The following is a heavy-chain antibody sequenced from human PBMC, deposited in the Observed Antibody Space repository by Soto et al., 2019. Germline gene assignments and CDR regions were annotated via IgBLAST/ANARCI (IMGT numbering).Heavy chain of an antibody. CDR2: ISSSSSYI. J-gene: IGHJ6*02. V-gene: IGHV3-21*01. Sequence: GKGLELFSSISSSSSYIYYADSVKGRFTSSRDNAKSSRYLQMNSLRAEDTAVYYCARVFPTYYYGSVRIWSYGMDVWGQGTTVTVSS. CDR3: ARVFPTYYYGSVRIWSYGMDV. D-gene: IGHD3-10*01.